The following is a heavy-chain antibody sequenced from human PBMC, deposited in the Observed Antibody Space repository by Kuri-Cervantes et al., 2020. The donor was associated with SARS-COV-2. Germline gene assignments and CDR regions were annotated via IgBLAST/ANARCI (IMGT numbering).Heavy chain of an antibody. CDR3: ATEVGDY. D-gene: IGHD1-26*01. V-gene: IGHV1-8*03. CDR1: GYTFTSYD. Sequence: ASVKVSCKTSGYTFTSYDITWVRQATGQGLEWMGWMNPNSGYTGYAQKFQGRVTLTRNTSISTAYMELNSLTSEDTAAYYCATEVGDYWGQGTLVTVSS. CDR2: MNPNSGYT. J-gene: IGHJ4*02.